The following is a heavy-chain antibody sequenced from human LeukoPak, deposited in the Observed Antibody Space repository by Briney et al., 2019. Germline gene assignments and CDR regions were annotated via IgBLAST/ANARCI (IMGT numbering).Heavy chain of an antibody. Sequence: GGSLRLSCAASGFTFSSYGMHWVRQAPGKGREWVAVISYDGSNKYYADSVKGRFTISRDNSKNTLYLQMNSLRAEDTAVYYCAKSYDFWSGADYWGQGTLVTVSS. V-gene: IGHV3-30*18. CDR1: GFTFSSYG. D-gene: IGHD3-3*01. J-gene: IGHJ4*02. CDR3: AKSYDFWSGADY. CDR2: ISYDGSNK.